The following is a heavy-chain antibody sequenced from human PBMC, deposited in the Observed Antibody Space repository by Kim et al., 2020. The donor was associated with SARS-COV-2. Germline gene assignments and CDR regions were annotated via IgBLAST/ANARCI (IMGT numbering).Heavy chain of an antibody. CDR1: GGSISSSSYY. CDR3: ARHKSYYDSSGYGDAFDI. V-gene: IGHV4-39*01. D-gene: IGHD3-22*01. Sequence: SETLSLTCTVSGGSISSSSYYWGWIRQPPGKGLEWIGSIYYSGSTYYNPSLKSRVTISVDTSKNQFSLKLSSVIAADTAVYYCARHKSYYDSSGYGDAFDIWGQGTMVTVSS. J-gene: IGHJ3*02. CDR2: IYYSGST.